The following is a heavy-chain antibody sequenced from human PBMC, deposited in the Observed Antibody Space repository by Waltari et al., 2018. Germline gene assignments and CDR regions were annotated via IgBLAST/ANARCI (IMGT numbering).Heavy chain of an antibody. CDR3: ARVGSGDFQWTFFDN. D-gene: IGHD3-10*01. Sequence: QVLLQESGPRLVKASEALSLTCTVPGASINIRTYYWAWFRQTPGKGLEWVGHVDYSGATYFNPSLGRRGTLSVDTSKKQFFLKRKSVTAADTAVYFCARVGSGDFQWTFFDNWGQGTRVTVSS. J-gene: IGHJ4*01. CDR1: GASINIRTYY. V-gene: IGHV4-39*07. CDR2: VDYSGAT.